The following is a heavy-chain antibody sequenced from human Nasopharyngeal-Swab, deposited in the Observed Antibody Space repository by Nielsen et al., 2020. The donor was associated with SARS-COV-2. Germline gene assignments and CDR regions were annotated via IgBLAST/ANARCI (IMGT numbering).Heavy chain of an antibody. CDR1: GGTFSSYG. CDR3: ARDPNFGSSPSNWFDP. CDR2: IIPMFGST. Sequence: SVKVSCKASGGTFSSYGINWVRQAPGQGLEWMGRIIPMFGSTTYAQKFQDRVTFTADASTTTAYMELTSLRSEDTAVYYCARDPNFGSSPSNWFDPWGQGSLVTVSS. J-gene: IGHJ5*02. V-gene: IGHV1-69*13. D-gene: IGHD6-6*01.